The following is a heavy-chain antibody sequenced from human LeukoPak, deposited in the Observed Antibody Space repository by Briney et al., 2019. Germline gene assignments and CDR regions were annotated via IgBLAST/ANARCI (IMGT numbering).Heavy chain of an antibody. Sequence: PGGSLRLSCAASGFTFSSYAMSWVRQAPGKGLEWVSAISGSGGSTYYADSVKGRFTISRDNSKNTLYLQMNSLRAEDTAVYYCAVIPDSSGHYIKTPYDAFDIWGQGTMVTVSS. D-gene: IGHD3-22*01. J-gene: IGHJ3*02. CDR3: AVIPDSSGHYIKTPYDAFDI. CDR1: GFTFSSYA. CDR2: ISGSGGST. V-gene: IGHV3-23*01.